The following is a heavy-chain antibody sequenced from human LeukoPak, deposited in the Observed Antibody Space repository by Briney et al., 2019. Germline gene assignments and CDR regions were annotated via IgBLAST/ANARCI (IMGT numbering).Heavy chain of an antibody. V-gene: IGHV1-18*01. J-gene: IGHJ3*02. CDR3: ARGHTPRAPLWFGEDSFSAGQLSDAFDI. CDR2: ISAYNGNT. Sequence: ASVKVSCKASGYTFTSYGISWVRQAPGQGLEWMGWISAYNGNTNYAQKLQGRVTMTTDTSTSTAYMELRSLRSDDTAVYYCARGHTPRAPLWFGEDSFSAGQLSDAFDIWGQGTTVTVSS. CDR1: GYTFTSYG. D-gene: IGHD3-10*01.